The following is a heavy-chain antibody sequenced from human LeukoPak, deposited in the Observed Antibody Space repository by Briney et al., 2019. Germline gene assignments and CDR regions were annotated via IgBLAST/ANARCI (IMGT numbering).Heavy chain of an antibody. D-gene: IGHD2-8*01. J-gene: IGHJ3*02. CDR1: GFTFDDYA. Sequence: GRSLRLSCAASGFTFDDYAMHWIRQAPGKGLEWVSGISWNSGSIGYADSVKGRFTISRDNAKNSLYLQMNSLRAEDTALYYCAKESRMGAFDTWGQGTMVTVPS. V-gene: IGHV3-9*01. CDR2: ISWNSGSI. CDR3: AKESRMGAFDT.